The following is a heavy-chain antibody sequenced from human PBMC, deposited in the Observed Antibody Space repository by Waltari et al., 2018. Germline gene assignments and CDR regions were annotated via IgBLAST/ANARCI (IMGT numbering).Heavy chain of an antibody. CDR1: GGSISSYY. J-gene: IGHJ3*02. CDR2: IYTSGST. Sequence: QVQLQESGPGLVKPSETLSLTCTVSGGSISSYYWSWIRQPAGKGLEWIGRIYTSGSTNYNPSLKSRVTMSVDTSKNHFSLKLSSVTAADTAVYYCATRPVYYDYVWGSYRSDNDAFDIWGQGTMVTVSS. V-gene: IGHV4-4*07. CDR3: ATRPVYYDYVWGSYRSDNDAFDI. D-gene: IGHD3-16*02.